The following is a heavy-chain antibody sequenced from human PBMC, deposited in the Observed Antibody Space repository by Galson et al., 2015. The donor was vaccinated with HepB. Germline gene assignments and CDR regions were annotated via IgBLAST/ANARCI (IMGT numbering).Heavy chain of an antibody. CDR1: GFTFSSYG. V-gene: IGHV3-30*03. CDR2: ISYDGSNK. CDR3: ARGGSSSSDYYYYGMDV. D-gene: IGHD6-6*01. Sequence: SLRLSCAASGFTFSSYGMHWVRQAPGKGLEWVAVISYDGSNKYYADSVKGRFTISRDNSKNTLYLQMNSLRAEDTAVYYCARGGSSSSDYYYYGMDVWGQGTTVTVSS. J-gene: IGHJ6*02.